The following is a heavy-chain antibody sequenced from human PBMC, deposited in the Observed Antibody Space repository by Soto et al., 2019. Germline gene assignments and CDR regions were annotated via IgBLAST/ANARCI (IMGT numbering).Heavy chain of an antibody. CDR3: ARGLRGVLDY. CDR1: GFNFGNFC. Sequence: RLCCVASGFNFGNFCMHWVRQAPGKGLEWLTVISNDENIKQDSVRGRFAIARDNSKNTLYLHLTSLRAEDTAIYYCARGLRGVLDYWGQGTLVTVSS. J-gene: IGHJ4*02. D-gene: IGHD5-12*01. CDR2: ISNDENIK. V-gene: IGHV3-33*01.